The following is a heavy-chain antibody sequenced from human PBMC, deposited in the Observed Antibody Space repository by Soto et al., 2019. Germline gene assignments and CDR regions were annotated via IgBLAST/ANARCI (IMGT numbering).Heavy chain of an antibody. CDR3: ARTGRLIAAAGNGNWFDP. V-gene: IGHV1-18*01. CDR2: ISAYNGNT. CDR1: GYTFTSYG. Sequence: GASVKVSCKASGYTFTSYGISWVRQAPGQGLEWMGWISAYNGNTNYAQKLQGRVTMTTDTSTSTAYMELRSLRSDDTAVYYCARTGRLIAAAGNGNWFDPWGQGTLVTVSS. D-gene: IGHD6-13*01. J-gene: IGHJ5*02.